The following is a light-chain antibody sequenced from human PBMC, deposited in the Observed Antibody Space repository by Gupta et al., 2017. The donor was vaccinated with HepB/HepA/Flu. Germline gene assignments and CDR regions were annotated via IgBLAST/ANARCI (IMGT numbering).Light chain of an antibody. CDR2: GGS. J-gene: IGKJ2*01. CDR3: QQTYSAPTT. V-gene: IGKV1-39*01. Sequence: DMQMTQSTSSLSASVGDRVTITCRPSQSISIYLNWYQQKVGTAPKLLMFGGSDLQSGGPSRCSGSRSGGDFTLTISSLQPEDFATYYCQQTYSAPTTFGQGTKLEIK. CDR1: QSISIY.